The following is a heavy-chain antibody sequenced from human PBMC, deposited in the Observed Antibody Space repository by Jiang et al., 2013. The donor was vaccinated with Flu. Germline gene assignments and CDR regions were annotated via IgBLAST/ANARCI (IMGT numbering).Heavy chain of an antibody. CDR1: GYSFTSYW. CDR3: ARHTGKNXLPPYS. Sequence: GAEVKKPGESLRISCKGSGYSFTSYWISWVRQMPGKGLEWMGRIDPSDSYTNYSPSFQGHVTISADKSISTAYLQWSSLKASDTAMYYCARHTGKNXLPPYSWGQGTPGPPSPQ. CDR2: IDPSDSYT. J-gene: IGHJ4*02. V-gene: IGHV5-10-1*01. D-gene: IGHD1-14*01.